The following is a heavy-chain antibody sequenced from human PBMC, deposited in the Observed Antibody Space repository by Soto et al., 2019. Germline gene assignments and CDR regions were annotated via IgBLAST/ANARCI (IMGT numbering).Heavy chain of an antibody. Sequence: EVELLQSGGYLVQPGGSLRLSCEVSGFSFGGHAMTWVRQAPGKGLEWVSTISGSGATKYYADSVRGRFTISRDNSKDTLYLQMSSLRAEDTAVYFCAKASKGYTGYDLDFWGQGTPVTVSP. CDR3: AKASKGYTGYDLDF. V-gene: IGHV3-23*01. CDR2: ISGSGATK. J-gene: IGHJ4*02. CDR1: GFSFGGHA. D-gene: IGHD5-12*01.